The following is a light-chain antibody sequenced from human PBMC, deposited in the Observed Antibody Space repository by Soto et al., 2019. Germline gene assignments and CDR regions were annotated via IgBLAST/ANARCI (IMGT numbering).Light chain of an antibody. CDR1: QSVSSN. V-gene: IGKV3-15*01. J-gene: IGKJ2*01. CDR2: GAS. Sequence: EIVMTQSPATLSVSPGERATLSCRASQSVSSNLAWYQQKPGQAPRLLIYGASTRATGIPARFSGSGSGTEFTLTISSLQSGDFAVYFCQQYKNRPTFGQGTKLAIK. CDR3: QQYKNRPT.